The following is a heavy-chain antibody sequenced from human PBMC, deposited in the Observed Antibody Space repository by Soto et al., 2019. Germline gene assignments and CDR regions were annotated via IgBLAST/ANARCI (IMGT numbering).Heavy chain of an antibody. D-gene: IGHD3-3*01. Sequence: PSETLCLTCTVSGGSISSYYWSWIRKPPGKGLEWIGEINHSGSTNYNPSLKSRVTISVDTSKNQFSLKLSSVTAADTAVYYCARLYYDFWSGPIAETPPYYMDVWGKGTTVTVSS. CDR2: INHSGST. J-gene: IGHJ6*03. CDR3: ARLYYDFWSGPIAETPPYYMDV. V-gene: IGHV4-59*12. CDR1: GGSISSYY.